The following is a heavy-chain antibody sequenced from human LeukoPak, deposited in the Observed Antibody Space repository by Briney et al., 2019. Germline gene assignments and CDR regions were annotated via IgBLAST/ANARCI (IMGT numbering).Heavy chain of an antibody. J-gene: IGHJ4*01. V-gene: IGHV4-31*03. D-gene: IGHD4-11*01. CDR1: GGSISRGGYY. CDR3: ARGDYSETEIDY. CDR2: IYYSGST. Sequence: PSETLSLTCTVSGGSISRGGYYWSWNRQHPGKGLEWIGYIYYSGSTYYNPSLKSRVTISVDTSKNQFSLKLSSVTAADTAVYYCARGDYSETEIDYWVQGTLVTVSS.